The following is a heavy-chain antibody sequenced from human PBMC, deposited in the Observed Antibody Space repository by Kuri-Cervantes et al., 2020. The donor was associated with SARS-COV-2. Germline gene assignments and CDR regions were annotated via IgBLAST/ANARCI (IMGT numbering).Heavy chain of an antibody. J-gene: IGHJ4*02. D-gene: IGHD3-10*01. Sequence: GESLKISCAASRFRFSSYDMAWVRQAPGKGLEWVSGISGSGGTTYYADSVKGRFTIPRDNSKNMLYLQMNSLRAEDTAVYYCAKDKGFGELFFDYWGQGTLVTVSS. V-gene: IGHV3-23*01. CDR2: ISGSGGTT. CDR3: AKDKGFGELFFDY. CDR1: RFRFSSYD.